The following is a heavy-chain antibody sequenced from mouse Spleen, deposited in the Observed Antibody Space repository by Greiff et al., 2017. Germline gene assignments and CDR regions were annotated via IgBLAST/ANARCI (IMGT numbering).Heavy chain of an antibody. V-gene: IGHV1-15*01. CDR2: IDPETGGT. CDR3: TRSSSYGEAMDD. Sequence: VQLQQSGAELVRPGASVTLSCKASGYTFTDYEMHWVKQTPVHGLEWIGAIDPETGGTAYNQKFKGKATLTADKSSSTAYMELRSLTSEDSAVYYCTRSSSYGEAMDDWGQGTSVTVSS. D-gene: IGHD1-1*01. CDR1: GYTFTDYE. J-gene: IGHJ4*01.